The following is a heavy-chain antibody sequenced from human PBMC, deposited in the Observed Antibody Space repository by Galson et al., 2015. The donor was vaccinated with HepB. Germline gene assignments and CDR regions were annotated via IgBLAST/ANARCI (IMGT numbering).Heavy chain of an antibody. D-gene: IGHD1-26*01. CDR1: GFTFSDYY. CDR2: ISSSGSTI. J-gene: IGHJ4*02. Sequence: SLRLSCAASGFTFSDYYMSWIRQAPGKGLEWVSYISSSGSTIYYADSVKGRFTISRDNAKNSLYLQMNSLRAEDTAVYYCARTLYSGSYCYFDYWGQGTLVTVSS. CDR3: ARTLYSGSYCYFDY. V-gene: IGHV3-11*01.